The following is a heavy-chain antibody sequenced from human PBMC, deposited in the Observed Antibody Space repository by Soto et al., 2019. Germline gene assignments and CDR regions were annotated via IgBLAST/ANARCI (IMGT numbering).Heavy chain of an antibody. Sequence: GGSLRLSCAASGFTFSSYAMHWVRQAPGKGLEWVAVISYDGSNKYYADSVKGRFTISRDNSKNTLYLQMNSLRAEDTAVYYCARDYYDSSGYYSERSGYFDYWGQGTLVTVSS. CDR3: ARDYYDSSGYYSERSGYFDY. V-gene: IGHV3-30-3*01. CDR2: ISYDGSNK. CDR1: GFTFSSYA. D-gene: IGHD3-22*01. J-gene: IGHJ4*02.